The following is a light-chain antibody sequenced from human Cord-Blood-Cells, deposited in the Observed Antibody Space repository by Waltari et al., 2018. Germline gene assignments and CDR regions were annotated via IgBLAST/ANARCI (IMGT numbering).Light chain of an antibody. CDR3: QQYNSYPWT. CDR1: QSISSW. Sequence: DIQMTQSPSTLSASVGDRATITCRASQSISSWLAWYQQKPGKAPKLLIYKASSLGSGVPSRFSGSGSGTEFTLTISSLQPDDFATYYCQQYNSYPWTFGQGTKVEIK. CDR2: KAS. V-gene: IGKV1-5*03. J-gene: IGKJ1*01.